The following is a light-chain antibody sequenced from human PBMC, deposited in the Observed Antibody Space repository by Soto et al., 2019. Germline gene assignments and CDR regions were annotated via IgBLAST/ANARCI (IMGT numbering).Light chain of an antibody. CDR1: QSVSSSY. V-gene: IGKV3-15*01. CDR2: GIS. CDR3: QQYNKWPLT. Sequence: EIVLTQSPGTLSLSPGERATLSCRVSQSVSSSYLAWYQQKPGQAPRLLIYGISTRATDVPARFSGSGSGTEFTLTISGLQSEDFAVYYCQQYNKWPLTFGGGTKVDNK. J-gene: IGKJ4*01.